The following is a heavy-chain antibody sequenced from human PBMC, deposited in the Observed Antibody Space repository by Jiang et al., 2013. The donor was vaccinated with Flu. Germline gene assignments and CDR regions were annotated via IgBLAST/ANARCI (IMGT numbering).Heavy chain of an antibody. V-gene: IGHV3-30*02. CDR3: AKDISERGSLAVAEEDY. Sequence: VQLVESGGGVVHPGGSLRLSCAASGFIFNSYGMLWVRQAPGKGLVWVAFVRYDGSATYYSDSVKGRFTISREDSKNTLYLQMNSLRVEDTAVYYCAKDISERGSLAVAEEDYWGQGTLVTVSS. CDR2: VRYDGSAT. J-gene: IGHJ4*02. D-gene: IGHD6-19*01. CDR1: GFIFNSYG.